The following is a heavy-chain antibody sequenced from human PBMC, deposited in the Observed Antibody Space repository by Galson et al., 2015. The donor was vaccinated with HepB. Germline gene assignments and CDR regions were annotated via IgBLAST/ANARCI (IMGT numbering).Heavy chain of an antibody. CDR3: ARRWDGNYYYGIDV. V-gene: IGHV3-53*01. D-gene: IGHD5-24*01. CDR1: GFTVSSNY. J-gene: IGHJ6*01. CDR2: IYSGGSR. Sequence: SLRLSCAASGFTVSSNYMCWVRQAPGKGLEWVSVIYSGGSRYNEDSVKGRFTIYSDNYTNKMHHQMNSLRAADATVYYCARRWDGNYYYGIDVLGPGT.